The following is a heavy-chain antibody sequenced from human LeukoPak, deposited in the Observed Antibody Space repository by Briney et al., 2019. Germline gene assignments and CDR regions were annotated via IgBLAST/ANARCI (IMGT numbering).Heavy chain of an antibody. Sequence: GGSLRLSCAASGFSFTNYWMNWVRQAPGKGLEWVSSISSSSSYIYYADSVKGRFTISRDNAKNSLYLQMNSLRAEDTAVYYCARGGYNWNWTAGDYWGQGTLVTVSS. V-gene: IGHV3-21*01. J-gene: IGHJ4*02. D-gene: IGHD1-7*01. CDR1: GFSFTNYW. CDR3: ARGGYNWNWTAGDY. CDR2: ISSSSSYI.